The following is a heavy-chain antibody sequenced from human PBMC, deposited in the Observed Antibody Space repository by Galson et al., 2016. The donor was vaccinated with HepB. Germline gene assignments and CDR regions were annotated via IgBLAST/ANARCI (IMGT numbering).Heavy chain of an antibody. J-gene: IGHJ4*02. D-gene: IGHD6-19*01. V-gene: IGHV4-39*01. CDR3: ARQGSGWPDYSSGWSDY. CDR2: IYYSGST. Sequence: SETLSLTCTVSGGSISSSSYYWGWIRQPPGKGLEWIGSIYYSGSTYYNPSLKSRVTISVDTSKNQFSLKLSSVTAADTAVYYCARQGSGWPDYSSGWSDYWGQGTLVTVSS. CDR1: GGSISSSSYY.